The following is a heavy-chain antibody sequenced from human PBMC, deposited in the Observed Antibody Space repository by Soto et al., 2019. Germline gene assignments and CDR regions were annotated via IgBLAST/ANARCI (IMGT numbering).Heavy chain of an antibody. CDR3: ARGRAVGGGYYYYSYMDV. CDR1: GYTFTSYD. D-gene: IGHD6-19*01. Sequence: ASVKVSCKASGYTFTSYDINWVRQATGQGLEWMGWMNPNSGNAGYAQKFQGRVTMTRNTSISTAYMELSSLRSEDTAVYHCARGRAVGGGYYYYSYMDVWGKGTTVNVSS. J-gene: IGHJ6*03. CDR2: MNPNSGNA. V-gene: IGHV1-8*01.